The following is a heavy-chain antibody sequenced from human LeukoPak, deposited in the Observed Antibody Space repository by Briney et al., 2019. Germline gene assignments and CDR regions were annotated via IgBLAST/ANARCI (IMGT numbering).Heavy chain of an antibody. CDR3: ARRPRVAAAGTYYFDY. Sequence: SETLSLTCAVYGGSFSGYYWSWIRQPPGKGLEWLGEINHSGSTNYNPSLKSRVTISVDTSKNQFSLKLSSVTAADTAVYYCARRPRVAAAGTYYFDYWGQGTLVTVSS. J-gene: IGHJ4*02. CDR1: GGSFSGYY. CDR2: INHSGST. V-gene: IGHV4-34*01. D-gene: IGHD6-13*01.